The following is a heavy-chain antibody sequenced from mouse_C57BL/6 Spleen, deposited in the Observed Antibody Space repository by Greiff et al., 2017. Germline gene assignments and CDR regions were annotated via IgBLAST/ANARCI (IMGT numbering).Heavy chain of an antibody. V-gene: IGHV1-7*01. CDR2: INPSSGYT. CDR3: ARYDGNYEGWFAY. J-gene: IGHJ3*01. Sequence: VQLQQSGAELAKPGASVKLSCKASGYTFTSYWMHWVKQRPGQGLEWIGYINPSSGYTKYNQTFKDKATLTADKSSSTAYMQLSSLTYEDAAVYYCARYDGNYEGWFAYWGQGTLVTVSA. D-gene: IGHD2-1*01. CDR1: GYTFTSYW.